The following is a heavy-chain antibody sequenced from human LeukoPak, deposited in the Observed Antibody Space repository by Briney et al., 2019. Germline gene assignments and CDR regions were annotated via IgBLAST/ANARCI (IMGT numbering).Heavy chain of an antibody. CDR2: IYYSGST. Sequence: GSLRLSCAASGFTFSSYSMNWVRQAPGKGLEWIGSIYYSGSTYYNPSLKSRVTISVDTSKNQFSLKLSSVTAADTAVYYCARHPKRHCSSTSCYKGDYWGQGTLVTVSS. D-gene: IGHD2-2*02. CDR1: GFTFSSYSMN. V-gene: IGHV4-39*01. CDR3: ARHPKRHCSSTSCYKGDY. J-gene: IGHJ4*02.